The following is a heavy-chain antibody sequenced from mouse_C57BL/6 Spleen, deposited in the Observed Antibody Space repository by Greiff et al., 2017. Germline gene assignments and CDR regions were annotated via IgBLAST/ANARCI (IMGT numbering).Heavy chain of an antibody. J-gene: IGHJ3*01. CDR2: IWWDDDK. V-gene: IGHV8-8*01. D-gene: IGHD1-1*01. Sequence: QVTLKESGPGILQPSQTLSLTCSFSGFSLSTFGMGVGWIRQPSGKGLEWLAHIWWDDDKYYNPALKSRLTISKDTSKNQVFLKVANVDTADTATYYCARIPPPYGSSYPFAYWGQGTLVTVSA. CDR3: ARIPPPYGSSYPFAY. CDR1: GFSLSTFGMG.